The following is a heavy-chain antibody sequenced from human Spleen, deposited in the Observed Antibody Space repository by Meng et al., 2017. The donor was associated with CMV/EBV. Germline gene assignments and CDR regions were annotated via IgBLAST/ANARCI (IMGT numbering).Heavy chain of an antibody. D-gene: IGHD3-22*01. V-gene: IGHV1-2*02. Sequence: ASVKVSCKASGYTFTDYYMHWVRQAPGQGLEWMGWINPNSGGTNYAQKFQGRVTMTRDTSISTAYMELSRLRSDDTAVYYCARAGPGGYDSSGHRSLYYYYGMDVWGQGTTVTVSS. CDR2: INPNSGGT. CDR1: GYTFTDYY. CDR3: ARAGPGGYDSSGHRSLYYYYGMDV. J-gene: IGHJ6*02.